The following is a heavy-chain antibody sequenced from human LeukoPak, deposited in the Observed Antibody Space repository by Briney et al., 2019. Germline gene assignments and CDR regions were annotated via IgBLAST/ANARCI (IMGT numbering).Heavy chain of an antibody. CDR1: GYSFTSYW. J-gene: IGHJ4*02. D-gene: IGHD6-6*01. CDR2: IYPDDSDT. V-gene: IGHV5-51*01. Sequence: GESLKIFCKGSGYSFTSYWIGWVRQMPGKGLEWMGIIYPDDSDTRYSPSFQGQVTISADRSISTAYLQWSSLKASDTAMYYCARERSSQGYFDFWGQGTLVTVSS. CDR3: ARERSSQGYFDF.